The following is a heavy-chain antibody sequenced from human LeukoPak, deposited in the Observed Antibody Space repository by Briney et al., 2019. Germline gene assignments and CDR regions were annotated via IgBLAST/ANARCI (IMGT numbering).Heavy chain of an antibody. CDR3: AGHYSGSYSPFDY. D-gene: IGHD1-26*01. J-gene: IGHJ4*02. CDR2: ISSSSSYI. V-gene: IGHV3-21*01. CDR1: GFTFSSYS. Sequence: GGSLRLSCAASGFTFSSYSMNWVRQAPGKGLEWVSSISSSSSYIYYADSVKGRFTISRDNAKNSLYLQMNSLRAEDTAVYYCAGHYSGSYSPFDYWGQGTLVTVSS.